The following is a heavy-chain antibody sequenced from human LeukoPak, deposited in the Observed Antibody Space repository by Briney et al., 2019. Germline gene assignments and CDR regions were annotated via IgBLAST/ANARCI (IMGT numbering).Heavy chain of an antibody. D-gene: IGHD3-9*01. Sequence: GGSLRLSCADSGFTFSSYWMSWVRQAPGKGLEWVATIKIDGSEKYYVDSVKGRFTISRDNAKNSLYLQMNSLRAEDTAVYYCARDRSDILTGYNDAFDIWGQGTLVTVSS. CDR2: IKIDGSEK. CDR3: ARDRSDILTGYNDAFDI. CDR1: GFTFSSYW. V-gene: IGHV3-7*01. J-gene: IGHJ3*02.